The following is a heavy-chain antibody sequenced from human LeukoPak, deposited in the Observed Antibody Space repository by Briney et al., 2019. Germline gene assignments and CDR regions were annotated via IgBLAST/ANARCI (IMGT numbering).Heavy chain of an antibody. D-gene: IGHD2-21*01. J-gene: IGHJ4*02. Sequence: PGGSLRLSCAASGLTGSHNYVSWVRQAPGKGLEWVSAIHTSGDTCYADSVKGRFTISRDNAKNSLYLQMNSLRVEDTAVYYCARLGLPDYWGQGTLVTVSS. CDR3: ARLGLPDY. V-gene: IGHV3-53*01. CDR2: IHTSGDT. CDR1: GLTGSHNY.